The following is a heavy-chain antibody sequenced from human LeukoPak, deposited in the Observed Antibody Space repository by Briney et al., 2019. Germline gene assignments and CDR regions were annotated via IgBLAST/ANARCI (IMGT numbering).Heavy chain of an antibody. CDR2: IYSGGST. J-gene: IGHJ4*02. D-gene: IGHD1-7*01. CDR1: GFTVNSNY. Sequence: GGSLRLSCAASGFTVNSNYMSWVRQAPGKGLEWVSVIYSGGSTYYADSVKGRFTISRDNSKNTLYLQMNSLRAEDTAVYYCVKNRVVFNWNYAYYFDSWGQGTLVTVSS. CDR3: VKNRVVFNWNYAYYFDS. V-gene: IGHV3-66*02.